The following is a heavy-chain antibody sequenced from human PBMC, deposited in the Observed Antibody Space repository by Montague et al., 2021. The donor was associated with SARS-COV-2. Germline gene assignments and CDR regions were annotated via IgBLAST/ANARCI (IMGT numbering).Heavy chain of an antibody. CDR1: GGSISSSSYY. V-gene: IGHV4-39*01. J-gene: IGHJ5*02. D-gene: IGHD2-15*01. Sequence: SETLSLTCTVSGGSISSSSYYWGWIRQPPGKGLEWIGSIYYNGSTYYNPSLKSRVTISVDMSKNQFSLKLSSVTAADTAVYYCARQGPIVVVVAAARGWFDPWGQGTLVTVSS. CDR3: ARQGPIVVVVAAARGWFDP. CDR2: IYYNGST.